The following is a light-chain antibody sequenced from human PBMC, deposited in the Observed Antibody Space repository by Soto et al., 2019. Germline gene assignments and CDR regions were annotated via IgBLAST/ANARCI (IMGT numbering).Light chain of an antibody. CDR2: GNN. J-gene: IGLJ1*01. CDR3: QSFDTSLSGYV. CDR1: SSKIGAGFD. Sequence: QSLLSQPPSVSGAPGQRVTISCTGGSSKIGAGFDVHWYQQLPGTAPKLLIYGNNNRPSGVPDRFSGSKSGTSASLAITGLQAGDEADYYCQSFDTSLSGYVFGTGTKVTVL. V-gene: IGLV1-40*01.